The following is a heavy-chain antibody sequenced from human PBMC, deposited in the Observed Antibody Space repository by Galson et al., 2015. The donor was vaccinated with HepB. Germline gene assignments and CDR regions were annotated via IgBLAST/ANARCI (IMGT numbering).Heavy chain of an antibody. V-gene: IGHV3-23*01. J-gene: IGHJ6*02. CDR1: GFTFGSEA. Sequence: SLRLSCAASGFTFGSEAMSWVRQAPGKGLEWVSAILDSGNITYYADSVKGRFTIPRDNSKNTLYLQMNSLRVEDTAVYYCVKAQWDVWGQGTTVTVSS. CDR3: VKAQWDV. CDR2: ILDSGNIT.